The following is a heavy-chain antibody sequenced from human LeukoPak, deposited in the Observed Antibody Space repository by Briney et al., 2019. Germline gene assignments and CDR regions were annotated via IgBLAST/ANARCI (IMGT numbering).Heavy chain of an antibody. J-gene: IGHJ4*02. V-gene: IGHV4-34*01. CDR1: GGSFSGYY. CDR3: ARDGRFPPEVLPRYFDY. CDR2: INHSGST. D-gene: IGHD1-26*01. Sequence: PSETLSLTCAVYGGSFSGYYWSWIRQPPGKGLEWIGEINHSGSTNYNPSLKSRVTISVETSKNQFSLKLSSVTAADTAVYYCARDGRFPPEVLPRYFDYWGQGTLVTVSS.